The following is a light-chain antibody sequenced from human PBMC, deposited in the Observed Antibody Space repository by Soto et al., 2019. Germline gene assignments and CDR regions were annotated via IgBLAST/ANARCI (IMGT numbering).Light chain of an antibody. V-gene: IGKV1-5*03. CDR3: QQYNSYSPYT. CDR2: KAS. CDR1: QSISSW. Sequence: DIQMTQSPSTLSASVGDRVTITCRASQSISSWLAWYQQKPGKAPKLLIYKASSLESGVPSRFSGSESGTEFTLTISSLQPDVFATYYCQQYNSYSPYTLGQGPKLEIK. J-gene: IGKJ2*01.